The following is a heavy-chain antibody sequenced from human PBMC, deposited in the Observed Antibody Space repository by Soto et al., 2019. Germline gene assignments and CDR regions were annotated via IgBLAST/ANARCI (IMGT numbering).Heavy chain of an antibody. Sequence: PGGSLRLSCAASGFTFSTYSMNWVRQAPGKGLKWVSSISSSSSYIYYADSVKGRFTISRDNAKNSLYLQMNSLRAEDTAVYFFSRYDSSGYYWPYYYYGMDVWGQGTTVTVSS. CDR2: ISSSSSYI. V-gene: IGHV3-21*01. J-gene: IGHJ6*02. D-gene: IGHD3-22*01. CDR1: GFTFSTYS. CDR3: SRYDSSGYYWPYYYYGMDV.